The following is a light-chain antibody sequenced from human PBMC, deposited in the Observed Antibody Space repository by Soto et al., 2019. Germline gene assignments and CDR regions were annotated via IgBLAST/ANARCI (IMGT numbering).Light chain of an antibody. Sequence: QSVLTQPASVSGSPGQSITLSCTGTSSDVGGYNYVSWYQQHPGKAPKLMIYEVSNRPSGVSNRFSGSKSGNTASLTISGLQAEDEADYYCSSYTTISTLEVFGGGTKVTVL. J-gene: IGLJ3*02. CDR1: SSDVGGYNY. V-gene: IGLV2-14*01. CDR3: SSYTTISTLEV. CDR2: EVS.